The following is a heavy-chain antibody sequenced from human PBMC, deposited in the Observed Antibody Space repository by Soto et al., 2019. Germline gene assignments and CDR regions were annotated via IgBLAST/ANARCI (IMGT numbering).Heavy chain of an antibody. CDR1: GVSIGTSG. CDR3: ARSFSDIVLMVFDY. D-gene: IGHD2-8*01. V-gene: IGHV4-59*12. CDR2: VYYNGDT. Sequence: SETLSLTCTVSGVSIGTSGWNWIMQSPGKGLEWIGYVYYNGDTNYNPSLKSRVTISVDTSKNQFSLKLSSVTAADTAVYYCARSFSDIVLMVFDYWGQGTLVTVSS. J-gene: IGHJ4*02.